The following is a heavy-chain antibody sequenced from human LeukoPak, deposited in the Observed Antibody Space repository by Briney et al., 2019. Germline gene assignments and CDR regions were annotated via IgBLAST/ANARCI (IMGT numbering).Heavy chain of an antibody. J-gene: IGHJ6*03. CDR2: IRYDGSHT. D-gene: IGHD1-26*01. CDR3: AKGGQARWEHPAYYMDV. V-gene: IGHV3-30*02. Sequence: GGSLRLSCAASGFTFSSYVMHWVRQAPGKGLGWVALIRYDGSHTYYVDSVKGRFTISRDNSKNTLYLQMNSLRAEDTAVYYCAKGGQARWEHPAYYMDVWGKGTTVTVSS. CDR1: GFTFSSYV.